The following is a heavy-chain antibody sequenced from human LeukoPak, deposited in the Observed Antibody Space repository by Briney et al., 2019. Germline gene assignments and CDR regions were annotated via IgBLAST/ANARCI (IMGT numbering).Heavy chain of an antibody. Sequence: ASVKVSCKASGYIFTGYYMHWVRQAPGQGLEWMGWINPNSGGTNYAQKFQGRVTMTRDTSISTAYMELSRLRSDDTAVYYCARRGGSYSDWFDPWGQGTLVTVSS. V-gene: IGHV1-2*02. J-gene: IGHJ5*02. D-gene: IGHD1-26*01. CDR2: INPNSGGT. CDR3: ARRGGSYSDWFDP. CDR1: GYIFTGYY.